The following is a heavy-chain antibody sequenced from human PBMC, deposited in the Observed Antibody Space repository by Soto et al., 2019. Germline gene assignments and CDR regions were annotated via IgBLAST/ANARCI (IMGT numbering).Heavy chain of an antibody. Sequence: GGSLRLSCAASGFTFGSYAVSWVRQAPGKGLEWVSAISGSGGSTYYADSVKGRFTISRDNSKNTLYLQMNSLRAEDTAVYYCAKDAGSGYSSSYYYYGMDVWGQGTTVTVSS. CDR2: ISGSGGST. V-gene: IGHV3-23*01. CDR3: AKDAGSGYSSSYYYYGMDV. CDR1: GFTFGSYA. D-gene: IGHD6-13*01. J-gene: IGHJ6*02.